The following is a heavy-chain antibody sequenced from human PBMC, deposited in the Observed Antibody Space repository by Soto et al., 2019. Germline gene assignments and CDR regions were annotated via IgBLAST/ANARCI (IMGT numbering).Heavy chain of an antibody. CDR1: GGTFNSYL. CDR2: IIPAFGTA. D-gene: IGHD2-15*01. CDR3: ARGLAQPQVGLYFDT. Sequence: SVKVSCKTSGGTFNSYLIDWVRQAPGQGLEWMGGIIPAFGTAKYAQKFQGRVTITADKSTTTAYMELRTLTSEDTAVYYCARGLAQPQVGLYFDTWGQGTLVTVSS. V-gene: IGHV1-69*06. J-gene: IGHJ4*02.